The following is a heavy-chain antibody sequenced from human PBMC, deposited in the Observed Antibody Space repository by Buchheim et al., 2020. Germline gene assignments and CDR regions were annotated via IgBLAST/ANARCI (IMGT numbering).Heavy chain of an antibody. D-gene: IGHD5-18*01. CDR3: ASYSYGYNYYYYYGMDV. J-gene: IGHJ6*02. CDR1: GYSFTSYW. CDR2: IDPSDSYT. V-gene: IGHV5-10-1*03. Sequence: EVQLVQSGAEVKKPGESLRISCKGSGYSFTSYWISWVRQMPGKGLEWMGRIDPSDSYTNYSPSFQGHVTISADKSISPAYLQWSSLKASDTAMYYCASYSYGYNYYYYYGMDVWGQGTT.